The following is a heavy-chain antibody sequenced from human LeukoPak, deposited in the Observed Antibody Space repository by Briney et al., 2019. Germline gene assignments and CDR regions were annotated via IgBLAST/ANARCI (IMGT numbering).Heavy chain of an antibody. CDR3: ARDPPDYYDSSGYYSVDY. D-gene: IGHD3-22*01. CDR2: IRYDGSNK. V-gene: IGHV3-30*02. J-gene: IGHJ4*02. Sequence: GGSLRLSCAASGFPFSRYSMHWVRQAPGKGLDWVAFIRYDGSNKYYADSVKGRFTISRDNSKNTVYLQMNSLRSDDTAVYYCARDPPDYYDSSGYYSVDYWGQGTLVTVSS. CDR1: GFPFSRYS.